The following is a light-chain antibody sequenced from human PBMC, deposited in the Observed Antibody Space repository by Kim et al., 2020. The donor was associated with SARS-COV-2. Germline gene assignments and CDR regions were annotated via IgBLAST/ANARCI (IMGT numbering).Light chain of an antibody. V-gene: IGLV2-14*03. CDR3: NSRTSSYTLV. CDR1: SSDVGGYNY. Sequence: QFALTQPASVSGSPGQSITISCTGTSSDVGGYNYVSWYQQHPGKAPKLIIYDVTKRPSGVSKRFSGSKSDNTASLTISGLQAEDEADYFCNSRTSSYTLVFGGGTKLTVL. CDR2: DVT. J-gene: IGLJ3*02.